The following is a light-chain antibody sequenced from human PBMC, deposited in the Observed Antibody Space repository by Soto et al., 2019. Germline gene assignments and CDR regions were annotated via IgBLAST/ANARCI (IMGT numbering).Light chain of an antibody. J-gene: IGKJ1*01. CDR1: QGISSY. Sequence: DIQLTQSPSFLSASVGDRVTITCRASQGISSYLAWYQQKPGKAPKLLIYAASTSQSGVPSRFSGSGAGTDFPLTISRLQPEDFATYYWQQLNSYPWTFGQGTKVEIK. V-gene: IGKV1-9*01. CDR3: QQLNSYPWT. CDR2: AAS.